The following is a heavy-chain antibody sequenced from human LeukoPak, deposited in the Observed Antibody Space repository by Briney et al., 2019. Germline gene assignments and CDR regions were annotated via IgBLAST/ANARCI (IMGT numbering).Heavy chain of an antibody. CDR2: INHSGST. V-gene: IGHV4-34*01. J-gene: IGHJ4*02. CDR3: ALSGYSGYDYRLDY. D-gene: IGHD5-12*01. CDR1: GGSFSGYY. Sequence: PSETLSLTCAVYGGSFSGYYWNWIRQPPGKGLEWIGGINHSGSTNYNPSLKSRVTISVDTSKKQISLKLSSVTAADTAVYYCALSGYSGYDYRLDYWGQGTLVTVSS.